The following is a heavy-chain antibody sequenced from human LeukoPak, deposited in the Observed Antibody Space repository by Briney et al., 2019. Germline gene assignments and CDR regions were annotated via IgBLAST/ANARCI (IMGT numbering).Heavy chain of an antibody. CDR1: GLTVSSNY. CDR2: IYSGGNT. J-gene: IGHJ4*02. CDR3: VNLPGGGY. V-gene: IGHV3-66*02. Sequence: GGSLRLSCAASGLTVSSNYMTWIRQAPRKGLEWVSIIYSGGNTYYADSVKGRFAICRDNSKNTVYLQMNSLRAEDTAVYYCVNLPGGGYWGQGTLVTVSS. D-gene: IGHD7-27*01.